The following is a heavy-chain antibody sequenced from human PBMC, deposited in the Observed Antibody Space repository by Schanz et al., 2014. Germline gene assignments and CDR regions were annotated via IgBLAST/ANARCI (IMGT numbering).Heavy chain of an antibody. D-gene: IGHD3-10*01. J-gene: IGHJ3*02. Sequence: EVQLVESGGGWVQPGGSLRLSCAASGFTFSSYAMSWVRQAPGKGLEWVSAISASGGTTYYADSVKGRFTISRDNSKNTLYLQMNSLRAEDTAVYYCAKGRFGELSAFDIWGQGTMVTGSS. CDR2: ISASGGTT. V-gene: IGHV3-23*04. CDR1: GFTFSSYA. CDR3: AKGRFGELSAFDI.